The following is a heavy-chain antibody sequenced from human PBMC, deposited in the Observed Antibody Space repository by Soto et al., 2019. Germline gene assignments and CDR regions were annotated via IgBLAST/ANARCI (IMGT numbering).Heavy chain of an antibody. D-gene: IGHD6-6*01. CDR2: ISGSGGST. J-gene: IGHJ4*02. CDR1: GFTFSSYE. V-gene: IGHV3-23*01. Sequence: EVQLLESGGGLVQPGGSLRLSCAASGFTFSSYELSWVRQAPGKGLEWVSAISGSGGSTYYADSVKGRFTISRDNSKNTLYLQMNSLRAEDTSLYYCAKDQLSYSSSSDYWGQGTLVTVSS. CDR3: AKDQLSYSSSSDY.